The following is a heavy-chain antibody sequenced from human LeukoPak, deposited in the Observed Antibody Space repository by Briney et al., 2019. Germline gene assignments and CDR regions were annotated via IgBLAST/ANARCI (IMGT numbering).Heavy chain of an antibody. D-gene: IGHD3-16*02. CDR3: ARDREGDYIWGSYRPDWFDP. Sequence: PGGSLRLSCAASGFTFSSYTMNWVRQAPGKGLEWVSSISSSSYIYYADSVKGRFTISRGNAKNSLYLQMNSLRAEDTAVYDCARDREGDYIWGSYRPDWFDPWGQGTLVTVSS. CDR1: GFTFSSYT. CDR2: ISSSSYI. V-gene: IGHV3-21*01. J-gene: IGHJ5*02.